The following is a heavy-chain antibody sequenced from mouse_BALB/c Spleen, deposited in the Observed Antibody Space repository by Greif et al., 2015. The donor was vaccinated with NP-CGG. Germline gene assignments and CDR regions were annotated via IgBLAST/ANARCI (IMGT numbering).Heavy chain of an antibody. CDR3: ARGESYYFDY. V-gene: IGHV5-4*02. CDR2: ISDGGSYT. CDR1: GFTFSDYY. Sequence: EVQLVESGGGLVKPGGSLKLSCAASGFTFSDYYMYWVRQTPEKRLEWVATISDGGSYTYYPDSVKGRFTISRDNAKNNLYLQMSSLKSEDAAMYYCARGESYYFDYWGQGTTLTVSS. J-gene: IGHJ2*01. D-gene: IGHD6-2*01.